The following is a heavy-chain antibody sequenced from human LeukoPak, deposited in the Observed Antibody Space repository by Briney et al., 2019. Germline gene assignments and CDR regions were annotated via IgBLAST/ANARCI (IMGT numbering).Heavy chain of an antibody. CDR2: IYYSGST. J-gene: IGHJ4*02. CDR1: GGSISSYY. Sequence: PSETLSLTCTVSGGSISSYYWSWIRQPPGKGLEWIGYIYYSGSTNYNPSLKSRVTMSVDTSKNQFSLKLSSVTAADTAVYYCARDLPGTFDYWGQGTLVTVSS. CDR3: ARDLPGTFDY. D-gene: IGHD1-14*01. V-gene: IGHV4-59*12.